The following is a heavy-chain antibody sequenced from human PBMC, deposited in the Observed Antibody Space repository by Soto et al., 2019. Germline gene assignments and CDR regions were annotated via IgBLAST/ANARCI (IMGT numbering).Heavy chain of an antibody. V-gene: IGHV1-3*01. Sequence: ASVKVSFKASGYTFTSYAMHWVRQAPGQRLEWMGWINAGNGNTKYSQKFQGRVTITRDTSASTAYMELSSLRSEDTAVYYCARAGSSSWYAPGDYWGQGTLGTCSS. CDR1: GYTFTSYA. D-gene: IGHD6-13*01. CDR2: INAGNGNT. J-gene: IGHJ4*02. CDR3: ARAGSSSWYAPGDY.